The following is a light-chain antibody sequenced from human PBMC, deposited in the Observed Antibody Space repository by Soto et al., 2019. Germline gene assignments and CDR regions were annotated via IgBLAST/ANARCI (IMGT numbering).Light chain of an antibody. J-gene: IGKJ4*02. Sequence: EIVLTQSPGTLSLYPGDSAALSCRASQSVSSRSLAWYQQKRGQAPRLLIHGASNRATGIPDRFSGSGSGTDFTLTISRLEPEDFAVYDCQQYGSSPRTFGRGTKVEV. CDR1: QSVSSRS. CDR3: QQYGSSPRT. CDR2: GAS. V-gene: IGKV3-20*01.